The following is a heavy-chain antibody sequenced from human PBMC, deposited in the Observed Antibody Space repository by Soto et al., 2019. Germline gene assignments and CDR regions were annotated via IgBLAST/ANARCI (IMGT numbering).Heavy chain of an antibody. Sequence: GGSLRLSCAASGFSFSSHWMTWVRQVPGKGPEWVANIKEDGSEKNYVDSVKGRFTISRDNAKNSVYLEMNSLRAEDAVVYYCGGVRTIGGLRGLDYWGQGALVTVSS. D-gene: IGHD2-21*02. J-gene: IGHJ4*02. CDR3: GGVRTIGGLRGLDY. CDR2: IKEDGSEK. CDR1: GFSFSSHW. V-gene: IGHV3-7*01.